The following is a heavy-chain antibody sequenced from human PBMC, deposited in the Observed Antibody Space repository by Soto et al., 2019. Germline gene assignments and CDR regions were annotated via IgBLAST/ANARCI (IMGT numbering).Heavy chain of an antibody. D-gene: IGHD6-13*01. CDR1: GFTFSSYA. CDR2: ISGSGGST. V-gene: IGHV3-23*01. Sequence: EVQLLESGGGLVQPGGSLRLSCAASGFTFSSYAMSWVRQAPGKGLEWVSAISGSGGSTYYADSVKGRFTISRDNSKNTMYLQMNSLGAEDTAVYYCAKDRPGYSSSWYQGYWGQGTLVIVSS. J-gene: IGHJ4*02. CDR3: AKDRPGYSSSWYQGY.